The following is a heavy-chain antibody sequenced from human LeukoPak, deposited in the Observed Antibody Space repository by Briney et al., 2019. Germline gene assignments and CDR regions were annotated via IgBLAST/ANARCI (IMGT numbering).Heavy chain of an antibody. Sequence: GRSLRLSCAASGFTFSSYGMHWVRQAPGKGLEWVAVISYDGSNKHYADSVKGRFTISRDNSKNTLYLQMNSLRAEDTAVYYCAKDPSEGYYYDSSGYYDYWGQGTLVTVSS. V-gene: IGHV3-30*18. CDR3: AKDPSEGYYYDSSGYYDY. CDR1: GFTFSSYG. J-gene: IGHJ4*02. D-gene: IGHD3-22*01. CDR2: ISYDGSNK.